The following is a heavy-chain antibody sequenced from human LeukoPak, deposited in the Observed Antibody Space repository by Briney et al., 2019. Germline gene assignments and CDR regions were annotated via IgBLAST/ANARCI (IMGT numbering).Heavy chain of an antibody. J-gene: IGHJ4*02. CDR3: ARTLVGALDY. D-gene: IGHD1-26*01. CDR1: GGSISSYY. CDR2: IYHSGST. V-gene: IGHV4-59*08. Sequence: PSETLSLTCTVSGGSISSYYWSWIRQPPGKGLEWIGSIYHSGSTYYNPSLKSRVTISVDTSKNQFSLKLSSVTAADTAVYYCARTLVGALDYWGQGTLVTVSS.